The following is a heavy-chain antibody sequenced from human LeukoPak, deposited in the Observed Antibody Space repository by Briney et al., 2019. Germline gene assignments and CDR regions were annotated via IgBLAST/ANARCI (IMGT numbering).Heavy chain of an antibody. CDR3: ARLFTSYDILTGYYVRTYYFDY. CDR2: IYTSGST. V-gene: IGHV4-61*02. CDR1: GGSISSGSYY. Sequence: SEALSLTCTVSGGSISSGSYYWSWIRQPAGKGLEWIGRIYTSGSTNYNPSLTSRVTISVDTSKNQFSLKLSSVTAADTAVYYCARLFTSYDILTGYYVRTYYFDYWGQGTLVTVSS. D-gene: IGHD3-9*01. J-gene: IGHJ4*02.